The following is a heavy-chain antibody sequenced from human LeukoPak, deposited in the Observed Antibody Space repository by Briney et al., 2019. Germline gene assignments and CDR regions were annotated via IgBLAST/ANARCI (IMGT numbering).Heavy chain of an antibody. CDR1: GGSISSYY. V-gene: IGHV4-59*01. CDR3: ARDRGSGSYGY. J-gene: IGHJ4*02. CDR2: IYYSGST. D-gene: IGHD3-10*01. Sequence: PSETLSLTCTVYGGSISSYYWSWIRQPPGKGLEWIGYIYYSGSTNYNPSLKSRVTISVDTSKNQFSLKLSSVTAADTAVYYCARDRGSGSYGYWGQGTLVTVSS.